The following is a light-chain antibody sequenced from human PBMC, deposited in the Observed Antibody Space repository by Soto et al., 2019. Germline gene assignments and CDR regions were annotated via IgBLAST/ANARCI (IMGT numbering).Light chain of an antibody. J-gene: IGKJ4*01. Sequence: DIVMTQSPDSLAVSLGERATINCKSSQSVLYSSNNKSYLAWFQQKPGQPPKLLIYWASTRESGVPDRFSGSVSGTAFTLTISSLQADYVAVYYCQQSISKVTFGGGTKVEIK. CDR1: QSVLYSSNNKSY. V-gene: IGKV4-1*01. CDR3: QQSISKVT. CDR2: WAS.